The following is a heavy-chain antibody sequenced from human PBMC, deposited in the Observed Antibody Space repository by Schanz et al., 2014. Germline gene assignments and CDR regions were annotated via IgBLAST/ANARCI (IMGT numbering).Heavy chain of an antibody. D-gene: IGHD2-15*01. CDR3: ARAPTAYCSDASCLGTPFDY. CDR2: INPSGGGT. Sequence: QVQLVQSGAAVKKPGASVKVSCKASGYTFTSDSMHWVRQAPGQGLEWMGIINPSGGGTSYALRFQDRVTVTRDTSRSTVSMELSSLRSEDTAVYYCARAPTAYCSDASCLGTPFDYWGQGTLVTVSS. V-gene: IGHV1-46*01. J-gene: IGHJ4*02. CDR1: GYTFTSDS.